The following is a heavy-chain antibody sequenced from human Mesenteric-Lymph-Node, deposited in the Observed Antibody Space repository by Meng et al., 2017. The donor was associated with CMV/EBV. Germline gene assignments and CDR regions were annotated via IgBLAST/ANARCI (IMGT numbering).Heavy chain of an antibody. Sequence: SCNASGCTFNSSALHWVRQAPGQRLEWMGWINADNGNTKYSQTFQGRVTITRDTSASTAYMELSSLRSEDTAVYYCARSHGDSTFDYWGQGTLVTVSS. CDR2: INADNGNT. V-gene: IGHV1-3*01. D-gene: IGHD4-17*01. CDR1: GCTFNSSA. CDR3: ARSHGDSTFDY. J-gene: IGHJ4*02.